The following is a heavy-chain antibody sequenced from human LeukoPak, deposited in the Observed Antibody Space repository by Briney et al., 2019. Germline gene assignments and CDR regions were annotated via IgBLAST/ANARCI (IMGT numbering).Heavy chain of an antibody. J-gene: IGHJ6*02. V-gene: IGHV1-2*06. CDR2: INPNSGGT. CDR3: ANDYRGDGMDV. D-gene: IGHD4-11*01. Sequence: ASVKVSCKASGYTFTGYYMHWVRQAPGQGLEWMGRINPNSGGTNYAQKFQGRVTMTTDTSTSTAYMELRSLRSDDTAVYYCANDYRGDGMDVWGQGTTVTVSS. CDR1: GYTFTGYY.